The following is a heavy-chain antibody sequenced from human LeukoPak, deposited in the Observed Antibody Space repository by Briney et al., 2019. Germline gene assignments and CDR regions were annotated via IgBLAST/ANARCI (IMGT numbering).Heavy chain of an antibody. CDR2: IYHRGST. D-gene: IGHD6-19*01. CDR1: GGSISSSNW. J-gene: IGHJ6*04. Sequence: SGTLSLTCAVSGGSISSSNWWSWVRQPPGKGLEWIGEIYHRGSTNYNPSLKSRVTISVDKSKNQFSLKLSSVTAADTAVYYCARVSVAGTGGYYYYYGMDVWGKGTTVTVSS. CDR3: ARVSVAGTGGYYYYYGMDV. V-gene: IGHV4-4*02.